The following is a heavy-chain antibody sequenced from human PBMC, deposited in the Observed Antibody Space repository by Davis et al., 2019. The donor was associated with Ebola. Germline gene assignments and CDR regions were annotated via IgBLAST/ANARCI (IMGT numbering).Heavy chain of an antibody. CDR1: GFTFSSYS. D-gene: IGHD6-13*01. J-gene: IGHJ6*03. Sequence: GESLKISCAASGFTFSSYSMNWVRQAPGKGLEWVSYISSSSSTIYYADSVKGRFTISRDNAKNSLYLQMNSLRVEDTAVYYCARARVAAADSIYYYYYMDVWGKGTTVTVSS. CDR3: ARARVAAADSIYYYYYMDV. V-gene: IGHV3-48*04. CDR2: ISSSSSTI.